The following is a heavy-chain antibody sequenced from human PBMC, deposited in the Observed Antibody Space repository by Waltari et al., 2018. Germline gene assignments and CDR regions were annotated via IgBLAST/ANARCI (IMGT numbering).Heavy chain of an antibody. CDR1: GYILRNFA. CDR3: AKLGGGQYYFDY. D-gene: IGHD3-16*01. Sequence: QIQLVQSGPELKSTGASVRVSCKTSGYILRNFAITWVRQAPGKGPEWMGWISAHTEKTTYAPNFHGRLTMTTDTSTNTAYMDLRSLKSDDTAIYFCAKLGGGQYYFDYWGQGTLVTVSS. V-gene: IGHV1-18*01. CDR2: ISAHTEKT. J-gene: IGHJ4*01.